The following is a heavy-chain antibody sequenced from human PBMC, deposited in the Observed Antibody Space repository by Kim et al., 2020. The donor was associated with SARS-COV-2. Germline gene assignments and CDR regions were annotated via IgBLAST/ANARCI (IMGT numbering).Heavy chain of an antibody. CDR2: K. CDR3: AKDQGSGTYNY. D-gene: IGHD3-10*01. Sequence: KYYADAVKGRFPISRDNSKNTLYLQMNSLRAEDTAVYYCAKDQGSGTYNYWGQGTLVTVSS. V-gene: IGHV3-30*02. J-gene: IGHJ4*02.